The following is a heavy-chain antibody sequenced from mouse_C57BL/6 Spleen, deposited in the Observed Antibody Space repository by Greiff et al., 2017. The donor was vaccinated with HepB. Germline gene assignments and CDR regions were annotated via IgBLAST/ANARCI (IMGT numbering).Heavy chain of an antibody. J-gene: IGHJ4*01. V-gene: IGHV10-1*01. D-gene: IGHD4-1*01. CDR1: GFSFNTYA. CDR2: IRSKSNNYAT. CDR3: VRHKTGYYAMDY. Sequence: EAGGGLVQPKGSLKLSCAASGFSFNTYAMNWVRQAPGKGLEWVARIRSKSNNYATYYADSVKDRFTNSRDDSESMLYLQMNNLKTEDTAMYYCVRHKTGYYAMDYWGQGTSVTVSS.